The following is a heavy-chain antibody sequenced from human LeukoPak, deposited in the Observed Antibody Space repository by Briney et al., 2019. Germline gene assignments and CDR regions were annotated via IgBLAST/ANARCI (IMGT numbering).Heavy chain of an antibody. J-gene: IGHJ4*02. CDR1: GFTFSSYG. V-gene: IGHV3-30*18. D-gene: IGHD6-13*01. CDR3: AKDGLGGIAAAGYFGY. Sequence: GGSLRLSCAASGFTFSSYGMHWVRQAPGKGLEWVAVISYDGSNKYYADSVKGRFTISRDNSKNTLYLQMNSLRAEDTAVYYCAKDGLGGIAAAGYFGYWGQGTLVTVSS. CDR2: ISYDGSNK.